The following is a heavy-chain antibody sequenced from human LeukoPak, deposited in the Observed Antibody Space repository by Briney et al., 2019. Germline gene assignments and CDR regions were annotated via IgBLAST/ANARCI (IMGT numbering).Heavy chain of an antibody. CDR1: GFTFNSYA. D-gene: IGHD6-13*01. CDR2: ISGTGAGT. CDR3: ASHFIAAFDY. V-gene: IGHV3-23*01. J-gene: IGHJ4*02. Sequence: GGSLRLSCAASGFTFNSYAMSWVRQAPGKGLEWVSAISGTGAGTYYADSVKGRFTISRDNAKNSLYLQMNSLRAEDTAVYYCASHFIAAFDYWGQGTLVTVSS.